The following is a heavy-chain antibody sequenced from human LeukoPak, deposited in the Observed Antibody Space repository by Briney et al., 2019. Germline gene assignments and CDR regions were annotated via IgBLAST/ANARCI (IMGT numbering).Heavy chain of an antibody. J-gene: IGHJ4*02. D-gene: IGHD6-13*01. CDR1: GGSISSSSYY. V-gene: IGHV4-39*01. CDR3: ARRRSSSWYGY. CDR2: IYYSGST. Sequence: SETLSLTCTVSGGSISSSSYYWGWVRQPPGKGLEWTGSIYYSGSTYYNPSLKSRVTISVDTSKNQFSLKLSSVTAADTAVYYCARRRSSSWYGYWGQGTLVTVSS.